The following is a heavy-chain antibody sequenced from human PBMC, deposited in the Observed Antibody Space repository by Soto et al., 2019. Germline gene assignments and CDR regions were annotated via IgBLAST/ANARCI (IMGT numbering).Heavy chain of an antibody. Sequence: SETLSLTCPVSGVSISSGVYYWRWIRQHPGKGLEWIGYIYYSGSTYYNPSLKSRVTISVDTSKNQFSLKLSSVTAADTAVYYCAREAVITFGGVIVINDAFDIWGQGTMVTVSS. D-gene: IGHD3-16*02. V-gene: IGHV4-31*03. CDR2: IYYSGST. CDR1: GVSISSGVYY. CDR3: AREAVITFGGVIVINDAFDI. J-gene: IGHJ3*02.